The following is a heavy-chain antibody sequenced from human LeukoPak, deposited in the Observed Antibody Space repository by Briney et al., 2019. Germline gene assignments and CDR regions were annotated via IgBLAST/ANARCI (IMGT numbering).Heavy chain of an antibody. V-gene: IGHV3-30*02. CDR3: AKVDLWSGYYTGIEY. Sequence: GGSLRLSCAASGFTFSSYGMHWVRQAPGKGLEWVTYIRYDGSNKYYADSVKGRFTISRDNSKNMLYLQMNSLRAEETAIYYCAKVDLWSGYYTGIEYWGQGTLVTVSS. CDR2: IRYDGSNK. J-gene: IGHJ4*02. D-gene: IGHD3-3*01. CDR1: GFTFSSYG.